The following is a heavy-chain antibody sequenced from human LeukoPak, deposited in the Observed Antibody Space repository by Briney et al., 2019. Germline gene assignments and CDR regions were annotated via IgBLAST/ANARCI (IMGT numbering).Heavy chain of an antibody. CDR3: ARVRSSSWFDY. D-gene: IGHD6-13*01. CDR2: ISSDGTST. V-gene: IGHV3-74*01. Sequence: GGALRLSCSASGFTFSSSSMHWVRRAPGKGLVWVSRISSDGTSTNYADSVKGRFIISRDNAKNTLYLQMNSLRAEDTAVYFCARVRSSSWFDYWGQGTLVAVSS. CDR1: GFTFSSSS. J-gene: IGHJ4*02.